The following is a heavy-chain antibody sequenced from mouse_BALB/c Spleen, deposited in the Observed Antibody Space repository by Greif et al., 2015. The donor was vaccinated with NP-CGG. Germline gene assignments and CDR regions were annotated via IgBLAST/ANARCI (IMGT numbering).Heavy chain of an antibody. CDR2: INPSTGYT. CDR3: ASYYGSSYFDY. V-gene: IGHV1-7*01. J-gene: IGHJ2*01. Sequence: VQGVESGAELAKPGASVKMSCKASGYTFTSYWMHWVEQRPGQGLEWIGYINPSTGYTEYNQKFKDKATLTADKSSSTAYMQLSSLTSEDSAVYYCASYYGSSYFDYWGQGTTLTVSS. D-gene: IGHD1-1*01. CDR1: GYTFTSYW.